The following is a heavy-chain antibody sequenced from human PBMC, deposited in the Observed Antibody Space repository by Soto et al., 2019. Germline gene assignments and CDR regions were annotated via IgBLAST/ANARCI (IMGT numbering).Heavy chain of an antibody. CDR1: GFTFSDYV. Sequence: EVQLLQSGGHLVRPGGSLRLSCVASGFTFSDYVMTWVRQAPEKGLEWVSTISVGGGSAYYADSVKGRLSISRDNSKNTLYLQLNSRRAEDTAVYYWGKERAQQLIHGLWLDPWGQGTLVTVSS. D-gene: IGHD6-13*01. V-gene: IGHV3-23*01. J-gene: IGHJ5*02. CDR3: GKERAQQLIHGLWLDP. CDR2: ISVGGGSA.